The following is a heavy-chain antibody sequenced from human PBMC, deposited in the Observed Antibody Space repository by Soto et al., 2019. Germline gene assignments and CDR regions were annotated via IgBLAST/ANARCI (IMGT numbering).Heavy chain of an antibody. D-gene: IGHD2-21*02. V-gene: IGHV4-39*01. CDR2: IYYSGST. Sequence: TLSLTCTVSFGSISSISYYWGWIRQPPGKGLEWIGSIYYSGSTYYNPSLKSRVTISVDTSKNQFSLKLSSVTAADTAVYYCASPACGGDCDYCGQGTLVTVSS. CDR3: ASPACGGDCDY. CDR1: FGSISSISYY. J-gene: IGHJ4*02.